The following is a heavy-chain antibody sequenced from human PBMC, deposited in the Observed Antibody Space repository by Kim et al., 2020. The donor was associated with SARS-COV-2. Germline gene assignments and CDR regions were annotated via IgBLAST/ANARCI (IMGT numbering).Heavy chain of an antibody. V-gene: IGHV3-48*02. D-gene: IGHD2-15*01. CDR3: ARAVVGINGMDV. Sequence: YYADSVKGRFTISRDNAKNSLYLQMNSLRDEDTAVYFCARAVVGINGMDVWGQGTTVTVSS. J-gene: IGHJ6*02.